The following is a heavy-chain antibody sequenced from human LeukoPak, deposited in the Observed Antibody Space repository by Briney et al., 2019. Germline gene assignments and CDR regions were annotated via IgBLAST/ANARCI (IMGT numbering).Heavy chain of an antibody. CDR2: IYHSGST. CDR3: ARRGYSYGYDY. Sequence: SQTLSLTCAVSGGSISSGGYSWSWIRQPPGKGVEWIGYIYHSGSTYYNPSLKSRVTISVDRSKNQFSLKLSSVTAADTAVYYCARRGYSYGYDYWGQGTLVTVSS. CDR1: GGSISSGGYS. V-gene: IGHV4-30-2*01. J-gene: IGHJ4*02. D-gene: IGHD5-18*01.